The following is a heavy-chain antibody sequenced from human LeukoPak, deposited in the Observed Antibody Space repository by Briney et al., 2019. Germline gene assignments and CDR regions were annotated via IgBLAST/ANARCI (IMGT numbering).Heavy chain of an antibody. V-gene: IGHV1-69*05. CDR2: IIPIFGTA. CDR3: AREGADFWSGSYFDY. Sequence: SVKVSCKVSGGTFSSYAISWGRQAPGQGLEWMGGIIPIFGTANYAQKFQVRVTITTDGSTSTAYMELSSLRSEDTAVYYCAREGADFWSGSYFDYWGQETLVTVSS. D-gene: IGHD3-3*01. J-gene: IGHJ4*02. CDR1: GGTFSSYA.